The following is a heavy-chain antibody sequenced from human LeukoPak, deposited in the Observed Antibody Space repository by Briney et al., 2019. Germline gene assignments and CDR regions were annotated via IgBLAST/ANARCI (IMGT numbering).Heavy chain of an antibody. CDR1: GFTLSSYA. J-gene: IGHJ6*03. CDR3: AKVMKGSERLTMVRGVIIKTAGLYYMDV. V-gene: IGHV3-23*01. CDR2: ISASGGST. Sequence: GGSLRLSCADSGFTLSSYAMSWVRQAPGKGLEWVSSISASGGSTNYADSVKGRFTISRDNSKNTVYLQMNSLRAEDTAVYYCAKVMKGSERLTMVRGVIIKTAGLYYMDVWGKGTTVTVSS. D-gene: IGHD3-10*01.